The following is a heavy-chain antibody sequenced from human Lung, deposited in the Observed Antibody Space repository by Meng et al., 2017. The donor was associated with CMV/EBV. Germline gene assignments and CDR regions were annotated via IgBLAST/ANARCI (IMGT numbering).Heavy chain of an antibody. CDR2: ISYDGSNK. V-gene: IGHV3-30-3*01. J-gene: IGHJ5*02. CDR1: GFTFSSYA. D-gene: IGHD3-22*01. CDR3: ARDDSSS. Sequence: QVGLVEAGGGVVQPGRSLRLSCAAVGFTFSSYAMHWVRQAPGKGLEWVAVISYDGSNKYYADSVKGRFTISRDNSKNTLYLQMNSLRAEDTAVYYCARDDSSSWGQGTLVTVSS.